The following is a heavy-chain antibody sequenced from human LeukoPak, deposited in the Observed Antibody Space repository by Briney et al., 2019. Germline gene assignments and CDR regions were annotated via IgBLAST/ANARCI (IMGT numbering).Heavy chain of an antibody. D-gene: IGHD2-15*01. CDR2: IYTSGST. Sequence: SETPSLTCTVSGGSISSYYWSWIRQPAGKGLEWIGRIYTSGSTNYNPSPKSRVTMSVDTSKNQFSLKLSSVTAADTAVYYCARAPQGVAAANYFDYWGQGTLVTVSS. J-gene: IGHJ4*02. CDR3: ARAPQGVAAANYFDY. CDR1: GGSISSYY. V-gene: IGHV4-4*07.